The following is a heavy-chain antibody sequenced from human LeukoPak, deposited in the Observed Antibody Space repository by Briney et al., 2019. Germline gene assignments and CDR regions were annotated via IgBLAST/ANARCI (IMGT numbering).Heavy chain of an antibody. Sequence: GRSLRLSCAASGVTFSSYSMNWVRQAPGKGLEWVSSISSSSSYIYYADSVKGRFTISRDNAKNSLYLQMNSLRAKDTAVYYCARDGAYSGSYRGLFDYWGQGTLVTVSS. CDR3: ARDGAYSGSYRGLFDY. CDR2: ISSSSSYI. V-gene: IGHV3-21*01. D-gene: IGHD1-26*01. J-gene: IGHJ4*02. CDR1: GVTFSSYS.